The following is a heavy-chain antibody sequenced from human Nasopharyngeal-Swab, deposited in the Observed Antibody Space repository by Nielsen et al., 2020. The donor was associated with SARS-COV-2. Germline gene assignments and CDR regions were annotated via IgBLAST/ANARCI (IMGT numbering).Heavy chain of an antibody. CDR1: GYSFTSYW. J-gene: IGHJ4*02. CDR2: IYPGDSDT. D-gene: IGHD4-17*01. Sequence: GGSLRLSCKGFGYSFTSYWIGWVRQMPGKGLEWMGIIYPGDSDTRYSPSFQGQVTISADKSISTAYLQWSSLKASDTAMYYCARLTTVTPDYFDYWGQGTLVTVSS. V-gene: IGHV5-51*01. CDR3: ARLTTVTPDYFDY.